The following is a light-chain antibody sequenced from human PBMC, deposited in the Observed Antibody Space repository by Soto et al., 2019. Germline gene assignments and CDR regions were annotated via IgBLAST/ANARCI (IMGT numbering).Light chain of an antibody. CDR3: SSYAGSNTHV. V-gene: IGLV2-8*01. CDR2: EVS. Sequence: QSALTQPPSASGSPGESVTISCTGTSSDVGSYNFVSWYQQRPGKAPKFVISEVSKRPSGVPDRFSGSKSGNTASLTVSGLRAEDEADYYCSSYAGSNTHVFGTGTKVTVL. J-gene: IGLJ1*01. CDR1: SSDVGSYNF.